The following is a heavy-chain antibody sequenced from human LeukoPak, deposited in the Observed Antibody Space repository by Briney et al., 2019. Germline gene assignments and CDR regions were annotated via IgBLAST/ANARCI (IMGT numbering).Heavy chain of an antibody. Sequence: GGSLRLSCAASGFIFSDYGMHWVRQAPGKGLEWVTFIRYDGSNKYYADSVKGRFTISRDNSKNTLSLQMDSLRAEDTAVYYCAEGGRVDYYYYMDVWGKGTTVTVSS. CDR3: AEGGRVDYYYYMDV. CDR1: GFIFSDYG. CDR2: IRYDGSNK. V-gene: IGHV3-30*02. D-gene: IGHD2-15*01. J-gene: IGHJ6*03.